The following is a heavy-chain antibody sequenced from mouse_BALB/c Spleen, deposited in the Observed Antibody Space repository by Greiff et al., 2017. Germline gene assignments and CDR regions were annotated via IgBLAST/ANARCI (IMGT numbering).Heavy chain of an antibody. CDR2: IDPANGNT. CDR1: GFNITDTY. D-gene: IGHD1-1*01. V-gene: IGHV14-3*02. CDR3: ARDGSSFWYFDV. J-gene: IGHJ1*01. Sequence: VQLQQSGAELVKPGASVKLSCTASGFNITDTYMHWVKQRPEQGLEWIGRIDPANGNTKYDPKFQGKATITAATSSNTAYLQLSSLTSEDTAVDYGARDGSSFWYFDVWGAGTTVTVSS.